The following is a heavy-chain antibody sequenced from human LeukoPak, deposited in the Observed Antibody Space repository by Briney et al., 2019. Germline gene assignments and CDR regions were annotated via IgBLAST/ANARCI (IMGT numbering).Heavy chain of an antibody. CDR2: INWNGGST. J-gene: IGHJ6*01. CDR1: GFTFDDYG. CDR3: ARSLNGYYDILTCRNYYYGMDV. D-gene: IGHD3-9*01. Sequence: GGSLRLSCAASGFTFDDYGMSWVRQAPGKGLEWVSGINWNGGSTGYADTVKGRFTISRDNAKNSLYLQMNSLRAEDTALYHCARSLNGYYDILTCRNYYYGMDVWGQGTTVTVSS. V-gene: IGHV3-20*01.